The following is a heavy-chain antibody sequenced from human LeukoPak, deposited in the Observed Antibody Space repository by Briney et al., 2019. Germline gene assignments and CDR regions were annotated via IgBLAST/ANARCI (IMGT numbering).Heavy chain of an antibody. J-gene: IGHJ4*02. Sequence: GGSLRLSCAASGFNVRNNYMAWVRQAPGKGLEWVSVIYSSHSTYYADSVKGRFSTSRDKSETTLNLQMNSLRAEDTAVYYCARLSPNAALPRFDYWGQGTLVTVSS. CDR3: ARLSPNAALPRFDY. D-gene: IGHD6-6*01. CDR2: IYSSHST. CDR1: GFNVRNNY. V-gene: IGHV3-66*04.